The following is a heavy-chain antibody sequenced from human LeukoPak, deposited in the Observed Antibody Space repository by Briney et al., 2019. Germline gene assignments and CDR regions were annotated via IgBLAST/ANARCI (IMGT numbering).Heavy chain of an antibody. CDR2: ISSSSSTI. V-gene: IGHV3-48*01. CDR3: ATGYSYGPDAFDI. Sequence: GGSLRLSCAASGFTLSSYSMNWVRQAPGKGLEWVSYISSSSSTIYYADSVKGRFTISRDNAKNSLYLQMNSLRAEDTAVYYCATGYSYGPDAFDIWGQGTMVTVSS. D-gene: IGHD5-18*01. J-gene: IGHJ3*02. CDR1: GFTLSSYS.